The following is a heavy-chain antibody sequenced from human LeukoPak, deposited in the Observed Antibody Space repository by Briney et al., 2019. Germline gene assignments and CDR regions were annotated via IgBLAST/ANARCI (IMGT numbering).Heavy chain of an antibody. CDR3: ARDRGYYYDSSGFTDY. CDR1: GYTFNNFG. Sequence: SVNVPCKASGYTFNNFGISWVRQAPGQGLEWMGRIIPILGIANYAQKFQGRVTITADKSTSTAYMELSSLRSEDTAVYYCARDRGYYYDSSGFTDYWGQGTLVTVSS. CDR2: IIPILGIA. J-gene: IGHJ4*02. D-gene: IGHD3-22*01. V-gene: IGHV1-69*04.